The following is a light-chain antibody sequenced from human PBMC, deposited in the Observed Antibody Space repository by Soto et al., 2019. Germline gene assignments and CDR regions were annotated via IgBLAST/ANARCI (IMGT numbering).Light chain of an antibody. CDR1: QSVSNNY. CDR3: QKYGSSGT. CDR2: GAS. J-gene: IGKJ1*01. V-gene: IGKV3-20*01. Sequence: EIVLTQSPGTLSLSPGERATLSCRASQSVSNNYLAWYQQKPGQAPRLLIYGASNRATGIPDRFSGSGSGTDFTLTISRLEPEDFAVYYCQKYGSSGTLGQVTKVDSK.